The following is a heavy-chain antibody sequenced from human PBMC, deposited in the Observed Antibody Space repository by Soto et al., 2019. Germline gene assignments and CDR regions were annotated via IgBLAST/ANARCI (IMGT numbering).Heavy chain of an antibody. V-gene: IGHV4-39*01. CDR2: IYYSGST. CDR1: GGSISSSSYY. CDR3: ARRRLVLLWFGESSNFDY. D-gene: IGHD3-10*01. Sequence: SETLSLTCTVSGGSISSSSYYWGWIRQPPGKGLEWIGSIYYSGSTYYNPSLKSRVTISVDTSKNQFSLKLSSVTAADTAVYYCARRRLVLLWFGESSNFDYWGQGTLVTVSS. J-gene: IGHJ4*02.